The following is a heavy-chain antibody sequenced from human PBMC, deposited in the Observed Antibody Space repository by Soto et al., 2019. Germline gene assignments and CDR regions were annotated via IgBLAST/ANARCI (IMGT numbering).Heavy chain of an antibody. D-gene: IGHD6-6*01. V-gene: IGHV1-69*12. Sequence: QVQLVQSGAEVKKPGSSVKVSCKASGGTFSSYAISWVRQAPGQGLEWMGGIIPIFGTANYAQKFQGRVTITADESTSTAYMELRSLRSEDTAVYYCARRASSSSESYYYYGMDVWGQGTTVTVSS. CDR3: ARRASSSSESYYYYGMDV. J-gene: IGHJ6*02. CDR1: GGTFSSYA. CDR2: IIPIFGTA.